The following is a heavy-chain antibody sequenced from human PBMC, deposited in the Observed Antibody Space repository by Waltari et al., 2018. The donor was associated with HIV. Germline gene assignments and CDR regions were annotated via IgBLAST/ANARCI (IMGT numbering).Heavy chain of an antibody. CDR2: MNPNSGDA. D-gene: IGHD2-21*01. Sequence: QVQLVQSGTEVKKPGASVKVSCKASGYSLSRDEINWVRQAPGQGLEWLGWMNPNSGDAGCAQKVQGRIIMTRNIAMNTAFMELSGLRFEDTAVYYCARMDCGGGHCYQGFPNWFDPWGQGTQVTVSS. CDR1: GYSLSRDE. V-gene: IGHV1-8*01. J-gene: IGHJ5*02. CDR3: ARMDCGGGHCYQGFPNWFDP.